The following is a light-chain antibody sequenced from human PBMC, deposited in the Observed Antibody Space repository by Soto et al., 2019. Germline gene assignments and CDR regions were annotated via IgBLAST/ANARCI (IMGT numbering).Light chain of an antibody. CDR2: AAA. CDR3: QQYLSYPYT. J-gene: IGKJ2*01. V-gene: IGKV1-8*01. Sequence: AIRMTQSPSSISASTGDRVTITCRASQGISSFLAWYQQKPGKAPKLLIYAAATLQRCAPSRFSASGSGTDFTLTISRLQSEDFATYFCQQYLSYPYTFGQGTKLEI. CDR1: QGISSF.